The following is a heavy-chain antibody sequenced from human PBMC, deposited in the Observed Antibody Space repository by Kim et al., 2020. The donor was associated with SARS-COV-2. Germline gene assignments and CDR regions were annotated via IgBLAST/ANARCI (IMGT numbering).Heavy chain of an antibody. V-gene: IGHV3-9*01. J-gene: IGHJ3*01. CDR3: TKGGHLRIKSAPFDP. Sequence: GGSLRLSCAASGFNFGDYGMYWVRQAPGKGLEWVSGISGNSGSIVYADSVKGRFTISRDNAMNSLYLQMNSLRTEDTALYHCTKGGHLRIKSAPFDPGG. CDR1: GFNFGDYG. CDR2: ISGNSGSI. D-gene: IGHD2-15*01.